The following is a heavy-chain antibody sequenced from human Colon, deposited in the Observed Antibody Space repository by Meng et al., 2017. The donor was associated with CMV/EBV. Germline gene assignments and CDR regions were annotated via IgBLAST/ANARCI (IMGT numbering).Heavy chain of an antibody. Sequence: GESLKISCAASGFPFSLFTMIWVRQAPGKGLEWVSSISPSGEYSYYADSLKGRFTISRDNAKNSLYLQMNSLRAEDTAVYYCARDHPSGYYDAFDYWGQGTLVTVSS. D-gene: IGHD3-22*01. J-gene: IGHJ4*02. CDR2: ISPSGEYS. V-gene: IGHV3-21*01. CDR1: GFPFSLFT. CDR3: ARDHPSGYYDAFDY.